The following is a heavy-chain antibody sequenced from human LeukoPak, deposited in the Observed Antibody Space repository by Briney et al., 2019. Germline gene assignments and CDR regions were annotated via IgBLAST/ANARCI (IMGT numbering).Heavy chain of an antibody. J-gene: IGHJ4*02. V-gene: IGHV3-7*03. D-gene: IGHD3-22*01. CDR3: ARDPYYYDSSGYSP. CDR2: IKQDGSEK. CDR1: GFTFSSYW. Sequence: TEGSLRLSCAASGFTFSSYWMSWVRQAPEKGLEWVANIKQDGSEKYYVDSVKGRFTISRDNAKNSLYLQMNSLRAEDTAVYYCARDPYYYDSSGYSPWGQGTLVTVSS.